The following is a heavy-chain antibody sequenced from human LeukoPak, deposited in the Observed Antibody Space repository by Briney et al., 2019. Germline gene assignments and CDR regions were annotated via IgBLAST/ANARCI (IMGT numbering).Heavy chain of an antibody. D-gene: IGHD3-22*01. V-gene: IGHV4-39*01. CDR1: GGSISSTSHF. CDR2: IYYSGST. Sequence: SETLSLTCTVSGGSISSTSHFWGWIRQPPGEGLEWIGTIYYSGSTYYNPSLKSRVTMSVDTSRNQFSLKLSSVNAADTAVYYCAKAGVRYYDSSGLHAFDIWGQGTMVTVSS. CDR3: AKAGVRYYDSSGLHAFDI. J-gene: IGHJ3*02.